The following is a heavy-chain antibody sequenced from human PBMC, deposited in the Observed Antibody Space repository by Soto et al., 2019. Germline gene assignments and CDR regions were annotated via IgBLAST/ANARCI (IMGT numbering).Heavy chain of an antibody. CDR3: ARSCSSVTCHGFET. J-gene: IGHJ5*02. CDR1: GGSDSSLRYH. D-gene: IGHD2-2*01. V-gene: IGHV4-61*01. CDR2: ICYSGST. Sequence: PSETLALTSTVTGGSDSSLRYHWGWIRQPPGKGLEWIGYICYSGSTNYNPSLKSRVTMSVDTSKNQFSLKLSSVTAADTAVYYGARSCSSVTCHGFETWGQGTMGTVSP.